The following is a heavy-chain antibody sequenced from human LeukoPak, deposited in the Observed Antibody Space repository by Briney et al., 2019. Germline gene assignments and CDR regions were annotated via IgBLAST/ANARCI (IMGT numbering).Heavy chain of an antibody. CDR2: IYHSGST. D-gene: IGHD1-26*01. Sequence: SETLSLTCAVSGYSISSGYFWGWIRLPPGKGLEWIARIYHSGSTYYNPSLKSRVTISVDTSLNQFSLKLSSVTAADTAVYYCARTQSSGIVGATTQFDYWGQGTLVTVSS. CDR1: GYSISSGYF. V-gene: IGHV4-38-2*01. J-gene: IGHJ4*02. CDR3: ARTQSSGIVGATTQFDY.